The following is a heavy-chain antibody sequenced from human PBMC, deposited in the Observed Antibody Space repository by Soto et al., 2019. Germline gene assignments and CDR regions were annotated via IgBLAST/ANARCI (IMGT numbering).Heavy chain of an antibody. Sequence: GPSVKVSCKASGYTFTSYGISWVRQAPGQGLEWMGWISAYNGNTNYAQKLQGRVTMTTDTSTSTAYMELRSLRSDDTAVYYCATVDFTVTTRYYGMDVWGQGTTVTVSS. V-gene: IGHV1-18*01. J-gene: IGHJ6*02. D-gene: IGHD4-17*01. CDR3: ATVDFTVTTRYYGMDV. CDR2: ISAYNGNT. CDR1: GYTFTSYG.